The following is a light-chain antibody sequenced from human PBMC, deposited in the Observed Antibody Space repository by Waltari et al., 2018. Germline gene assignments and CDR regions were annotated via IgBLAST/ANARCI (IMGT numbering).Light chain of an antibody. V-gene: IGKV1D-13*01. J-gene: IGKJ3*01. CDR1: QDIASA. CDR2: DAS. CDR3: QQFINYPLT. Sequence: AIQLTQSPSSLSASVGHRITIICRASQDIASALAWYVQKPGKAPQLLIYDASTLESGVPSRFSGSGSGTDFTLSISGLQPEDFATYYCQQFINYPLTFGPGTTVDIK.